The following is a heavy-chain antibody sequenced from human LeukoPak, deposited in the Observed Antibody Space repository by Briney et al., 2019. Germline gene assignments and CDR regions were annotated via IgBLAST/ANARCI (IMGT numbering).Heavy chain of an antibody. J-gene: IGHJ4*02. CDR2: VYYDGTP. D-gene: IGHD5-24*01. CDR3: VRHISTNTGYFDS. CDR1: GGSINSHSYY. V-gene: IGHV4-39*01. Sequence: PSETLSLTCTVSGGSINSHSYYWGWIRQPPGKGLEWIGSVYYDGTPYSNPSLKSRVAVFVDTSRDQFSLDLSFVTAADTALYYCVRHISTNTGYFDSCGQGPLVSVSS.